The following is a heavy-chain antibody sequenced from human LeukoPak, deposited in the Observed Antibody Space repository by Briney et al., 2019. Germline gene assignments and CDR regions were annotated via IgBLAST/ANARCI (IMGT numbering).Heavy chain of an antibody. Sequence: GASVKVSCKASGYTFTSYDINWVRQATGQGLEWLGWMNPNSGNTGYAQKFQGRVTMTRNTSISTAYMELSSLRSEDTAVYYCARASYSGSYPDYWGQGTLVTVSS. D-gene: IGHD1-26*01. CDR3: ARASYSGSYPDY. CDR2: MNPNSGNT. J-gene: IGHJ4*02. V-gene: IGHV1-8*01. CDR1: GYTFTSYD.